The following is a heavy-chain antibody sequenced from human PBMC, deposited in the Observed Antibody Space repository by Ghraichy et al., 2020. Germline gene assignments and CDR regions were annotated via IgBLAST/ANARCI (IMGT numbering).Heavy chain of an antibody. CDR3: ARRRELWSAAEGDAFDL. J-gene: IGHJ3*01. Sequence: ESLNISCAVYVGSFSGYYWSWIRQSPGKGLEWIGEINPTGTTNNSPSLKSRLTMLVDTSKNQFSLNLKSVTAADTAVYYCARRRELWSAAEGDAFDLWGQGTMVTVSS. D-gene: IGHD3-10*01. V-gene: IGHV4-34*01. CDR2: INPTGTT. CDR1: VGSFSGYY.